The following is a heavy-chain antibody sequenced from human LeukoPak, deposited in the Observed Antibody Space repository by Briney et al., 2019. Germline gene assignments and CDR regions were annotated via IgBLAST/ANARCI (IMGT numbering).Heavy chain of an antibody. D-gene: IGHD4-17*01. Sequence: PSETLSLTCTVSGYSISTGYHWGWIRQPPGKGPEWIGSIYHSGSTFYNPSLKSRVTILVDMSKNEFSLKLSSVTAADTAVYYCARDRRYYGDYYFDYWGQGTLVTVSS. CDR2: IYHSGST. CDR3: ARDRRYYGDYYFDY. CDR1: GYSISTGYH. J-gene: IGHJ4*02. V-gene: IGHV4-38-2*02.